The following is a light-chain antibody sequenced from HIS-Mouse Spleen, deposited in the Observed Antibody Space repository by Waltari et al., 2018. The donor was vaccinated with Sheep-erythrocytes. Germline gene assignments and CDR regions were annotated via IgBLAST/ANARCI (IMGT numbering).Light chain of an antibody. CDR1: KLGDKY. V-gene: IGLV3-1*01. Sequence: SYELTQPPSVSVSPGQTASITCSGDKLGDKYACWYQQKPGQSPVLVIYQDSKRPSGIPERFSGSNAGNKATLTISGTQAMDEADYYCQAWDSSIYVFGTGTKVTVL. J-gene: IGLJ1*01. CDR2: QDS. CDR3: QAWDSSIYV.